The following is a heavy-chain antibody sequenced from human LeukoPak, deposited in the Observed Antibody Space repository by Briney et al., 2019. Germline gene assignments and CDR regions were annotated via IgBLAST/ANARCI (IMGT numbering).Heavy chain of an antibody. D-gene: IGHD6-19*01. J-gene: IGHJ6*03. V-gene: IGHV4-4*02. CDR1: GGSISSSNW. CDR3: ARVAVAAPNPYYYYYYMDV. Sequence: PSETLSLTCAVSGGSISSSNWWSWVRQPPGKGLEWIGEIYHSGSTNYNPSLKSRVTISVDTSKNQFSLKLSSVTAADTAVYYCARVAVAAPNPYYYYYYMDVWGKGTTVTISS. CDR2: IYHSGST.